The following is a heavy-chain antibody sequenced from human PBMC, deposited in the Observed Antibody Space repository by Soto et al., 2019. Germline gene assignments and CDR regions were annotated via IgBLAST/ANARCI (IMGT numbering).Heavy chain of an antibody. CDR3: ARLDAYNSFDF. V-gene: IGHV4-30-2*01. D-gene: IGHD2-2*01. J-gene: IGHJ4*02. CDR1: GYSINSGGYY. Sequence: KTSETLSLTCAFSGYSINSGGYYWSWIRQPPGRGLEWVGHIFHNGATFYNPSLKSRATISVDRSKNQISLNMHSLTAADTAVYYCARLDAYNSFDFWGQGALVTVSS. CDR2: IFHNGAT.